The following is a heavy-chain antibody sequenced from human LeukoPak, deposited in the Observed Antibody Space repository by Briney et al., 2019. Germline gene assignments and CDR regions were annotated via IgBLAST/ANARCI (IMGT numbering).Heavy chain of an antibody. V-gene: IGHV3-30*02. J-gene: IGHJ4*02. D-gene: IGHD1-26*01. CDR3: AIGSGSYLPGYFNY. Sequence: PGGSLRLSCAASGFTFSNYWMSWVRQAPGKGLEWVAFIRYDGSNKYYADSVKGRFTISRDNSKNTLYLQMNSLRAEDTAVYYCAIGSGSYLPGYFNYWGQGTLVTVSS. CDR2: IRYDGSNK. CDR1: GFTFSNYW.